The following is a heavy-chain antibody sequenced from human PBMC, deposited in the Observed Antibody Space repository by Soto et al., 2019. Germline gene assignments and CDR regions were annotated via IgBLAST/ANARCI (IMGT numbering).Heavy chain of an antibody. Sequence: GGSLRLSCAASGFTFSSYSMNWVRQAPGKGLEWVSSISSSSSYIYYADSVKGRFTISRDNAKNSLYLQMNSLRAEDTAVYYCARDRGNWNPHFDYWGQGTLVTVSS. CDR1: GFTFSSYS. V-gene: IGHV3-21*01. CDR3: ARDRGNWNPHFDY. J-gene: IGHJ4*02. CDR2: ISSSSSYI. D-gene: IGHD1-20*01.